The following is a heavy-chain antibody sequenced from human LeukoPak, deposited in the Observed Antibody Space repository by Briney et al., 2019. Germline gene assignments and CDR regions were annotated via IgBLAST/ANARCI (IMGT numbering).Heavy chain of an antibody. CDR1: GFTFSSYW. J-gene: IGHJ4*02. CDR2: IKQDGSEK. V-gene: IGHV3-7*01. Sequence: GGSLRLSCAASGFTFSSYWMSWVRQAPGKGLEWVANIKQDGSEKYYVDSVKGRFTISRDNAKNSLYLQMNSLRAEDTAVYYCAREPTRIAVAGTGGGWFDYWGQGTLVTVSS. CDR3: AREPTRIAVAGTGGGWFDY. D-gene: IGHD6-19*01.